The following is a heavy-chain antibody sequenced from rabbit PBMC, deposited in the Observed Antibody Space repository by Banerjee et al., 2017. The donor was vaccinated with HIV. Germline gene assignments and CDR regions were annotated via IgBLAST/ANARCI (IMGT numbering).Heavy chain of an antibody. CDR1: GFSFSGNYY. D-gene: IGHD6-1*01. Sequence: QSLEESGGDLVKPGASLILTCTASGFSFSGNYYMYWVRQAPGKGLEWIASIYVGSTTITYYASWAKGRFTISKTSSTTVTLQMTSLTAADTATYFCARGNTVGYGFGLWGPGTLVTVS. V-gene: IGHV1S40*01. CDR3: ARGNTVGYGFGL. J-gene: IGHJ4*01. CDR2: IYVGSTTIT.